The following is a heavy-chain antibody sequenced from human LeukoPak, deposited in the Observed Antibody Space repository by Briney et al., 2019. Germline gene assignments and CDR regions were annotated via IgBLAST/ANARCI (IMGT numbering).Heavy chain of an antibody. CDR2: ISGSGGST. CDR3: AKAAEYYYDSSGPLYFVY. CDR1: GFTFSSYA. J-gene: IGHJ4*02. V-gene: IGHV3-23*01. Sequence: PGGSLRLSCAASGFTFSSYAMSWVRQAPGKGLEWVSAISGSGGSTYYADSVKGRFTISRDNSKNTLYLQMNSLRAEDTAVYYCAKAAEYYYDSSGPLYFVYWGQGTLVTVSS. D-gene: IGHD3-22*01.